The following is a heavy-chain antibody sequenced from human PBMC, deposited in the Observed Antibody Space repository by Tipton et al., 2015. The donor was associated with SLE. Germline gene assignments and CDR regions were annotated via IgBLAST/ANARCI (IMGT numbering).Heavy chain of an antibody. Sequence: GSLRLSCTVSGDSITSITRTNWWSWVRQPPGKGLEWIGEIFHSGSTNYRPSLKSRVTISVDTSKNQFSLKLSSVTAADTAVYYCARAGGGDSNWFDPWGQGTLVTVSS. J-gene: IGHJ5*02. V-gene: IGHV4-4*02. D-gene: IGHD2-21*01. CDR2: IFHSGST. CDR1: GDSITSITRTNW. CDR3: ARAGGGDSNWFDP.